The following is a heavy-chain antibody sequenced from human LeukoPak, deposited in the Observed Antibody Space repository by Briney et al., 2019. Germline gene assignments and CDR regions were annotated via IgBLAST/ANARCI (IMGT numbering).Heavy chain of an antibody. Sequence: GGSLRLSCAASGFIFRDSYMSWIRQAPGKGLEWVSYISSSGSTIDYIDSVKGRFTISRDNAKNSLYLQMNSLRAEDTAVYYCARDRLYYLAGYYLDSWGQGTLVTVSS. CDR3: ARDRLYYLAGYYLDS. D-gene: IGHD3-10*01. CDR2: ISSSGSTI. CDR1: GFIFRDSY. J-gene: IGHJ4*02. V-gene: IGHV3-11*01.